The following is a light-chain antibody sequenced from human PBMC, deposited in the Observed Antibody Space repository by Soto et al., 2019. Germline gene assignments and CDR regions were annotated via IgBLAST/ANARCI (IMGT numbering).Light chain of an antibody. V-gene: IGLV2-14*01. CDR1: SSDVGGYNY. CDR3: SSYTSGSTLEV. J-gene: IGLJ1*01. Sequence: QSALTQPASVSGSPGQSITISCTGTSSDVGGYNYVSWYQQHPGKAPKLMLYDVSDRPSGVSNRFSGSKSGNTASLTISGLQAEDEADYYCSSYTSGSTLEVFGTGTKLTVL. CDR2: DVS.